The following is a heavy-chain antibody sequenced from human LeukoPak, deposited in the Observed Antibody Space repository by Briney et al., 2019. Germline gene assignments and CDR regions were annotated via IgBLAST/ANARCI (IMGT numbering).Heavy chain of an antibody. J-gene: IGHJ4*02. V-gene: IGHV4-59*01. CDR1: GGSISSYY. Sequence: SETLSLTCTVSGGSISSYYWSRIRQPPGKGLEWIGYIYYSGSTNYNPSLKSRVTISVDTSKNQFSLKLSSVTAADTAVYYCARAGVVVPAPNFDYWGQGTLVTVSS. CDR3: ARAGVVVPAPNFDY. CDR2: IYYSGST. D-gene: IGHD2-2*01.